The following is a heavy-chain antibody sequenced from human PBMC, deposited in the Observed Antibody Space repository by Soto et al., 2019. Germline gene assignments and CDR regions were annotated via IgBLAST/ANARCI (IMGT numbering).Heavy chain of an antibody. D-gene: IGHD6-19*01. CDR2: IIPIYGTA. CDR1: GGTFSSYA. CDR3: ARDPIAVANTPSYGLDV. J-gene: IGHJ6*02. V-gene: IGHV1-69*05. Sequence: GASLKVSCKASGGTFSSYAISWVRQAPGQGLVWMGGIIPIYGTANYAQKFQGRVTITTDESTSTAYMELSSLRSDDTAVYYCARDPIAVANTPSYGLDVWGQGTTVTVSS.